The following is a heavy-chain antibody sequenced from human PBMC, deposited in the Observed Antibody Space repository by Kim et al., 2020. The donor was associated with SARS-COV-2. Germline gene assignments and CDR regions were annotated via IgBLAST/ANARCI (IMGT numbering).Heavy chain of an antibody. V-gene: IGHV7-4-1*02. Sequence: ASVKVSCKASGYTFTNYAMNWVRQAPGQGLEWMGWISTDTGNPTYDQGFTGRFVFSLDTSVSTAYLQINSLKAEDTAVYYCARGHLDYGDWFWGQGTLITVSS. CDR1: GYTFTNYA. D-gene: IGHD4-17*01. J-gene: IGHJ4*02. CDR3: ARGHLDYGDWF. CDR2: ISTDTGNP.